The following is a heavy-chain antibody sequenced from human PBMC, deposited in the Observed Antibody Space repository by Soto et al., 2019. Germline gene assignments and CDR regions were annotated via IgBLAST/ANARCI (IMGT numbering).Heavy chain of an antibody. CDR1: GYTFTGYY. CDR2: INSNSGGT. CDR3: ARDLGYYDSSGYYENWFDP. D-gene: IGHD3-22*01. Sequence: GASVKVSCKASGYTFTGYYMHWVRQAPGQGLEWMGWINSNSGGTNYAQKFQGWVTMTRDTSISTAYMELSRLRSDDTAVYYCARDLGYYDSSGYYENWFDPWGQGTLVTVSS. V-gene: IGHV1-2*04. J-gene: IGHJ5*02.